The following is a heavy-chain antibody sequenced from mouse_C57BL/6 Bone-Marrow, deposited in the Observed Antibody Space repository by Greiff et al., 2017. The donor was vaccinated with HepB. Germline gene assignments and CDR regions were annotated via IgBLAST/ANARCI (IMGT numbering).Heavy chain of an antibody. CDR1: GYAFSSSW. Sequence: VQLVESGPELVKPGASVKISCKASGYAFSSSWMNWVKQRPGKGLEWIGRIYPGDGDTNYNGKFKGKATLTADKSSNTAYMQLSSLTSEDSAVYFCAREGLRRFAYWGQGTLVTVSA. J-gene: IGHJ3*01. CDR3: AREGLRRFAY. CDR2: IYPGDGDT. D-gene: IGHD2-4*01. V-gene: IGHV1-82*01.